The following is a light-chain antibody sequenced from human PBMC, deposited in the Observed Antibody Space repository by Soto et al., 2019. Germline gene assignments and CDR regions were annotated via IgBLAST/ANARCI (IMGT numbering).Light chain of an antibody. CDR2: GAS. V-gene: IGKV3-15*01. J-gene: IGKJ4*01. CDR3: QQYHKWPRT. CDR1: QSVSTN. Sequence: EIVMTQSPATLSVSPGERATLSCRASQSVSTNLAWYQQKPGQAPRLLMYGASTRATGMPASFSGSGSGTEFILTISSLQSEDFAVYYCQQYHKWPRTFGGGTKVDIK.